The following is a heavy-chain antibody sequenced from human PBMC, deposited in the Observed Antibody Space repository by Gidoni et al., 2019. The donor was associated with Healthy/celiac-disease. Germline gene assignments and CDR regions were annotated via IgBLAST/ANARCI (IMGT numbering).Heavy chain of an antibody. V-gene: IGHV4-34*01. Sequence: QVQLQQWGAGLLKPSETLSLTCAVYGGSFSGYYWSWIRQPPGKGLEWIGEINHSGSTNYNPSLKSRVTRSVDTSKNQFSLKLSSVTAADTAVYYCARGRDIVVVVAATRKYFDYWGQGTLVTVSS. CDR2: INHSGST. D-gene: IGHD2-15*01. CDR3: ARGRDIVVVVAATRKYFDY. J-gene: IGHJ4*02. CDR1: GGSFSGYY.